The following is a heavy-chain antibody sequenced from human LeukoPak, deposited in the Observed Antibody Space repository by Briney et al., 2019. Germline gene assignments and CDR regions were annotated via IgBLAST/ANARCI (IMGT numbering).Heavy chain of an antibody. J-gene: IGHJ5*02. V-gene: IGHV4-38-2*02. D-gene: IGHD3-10*01. CDR2: ICHSGSA. CDR3: ARVCCYYDSGSDPNWLDP. Sequence: SETLSLTCTVSGHSISSTYCWGWIRQPPGKGLEWIGSICHSGSAYYNPSLKSRVTISIDMSENQFSLKLSSVTAADTALYFCARVCCYYDSGSDPNWLDPWGQGTLVTVSS. CDR1: GHSISSTYC.